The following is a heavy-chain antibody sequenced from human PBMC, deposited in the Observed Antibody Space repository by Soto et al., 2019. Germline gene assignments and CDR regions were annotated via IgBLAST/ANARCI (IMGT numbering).Heavy chain of an antibody. CDR2: IIPILGIA. D-gene: IGHD3-10*01. Sequence: QVQLVQSGAGVKKPGSSVKVSCKASGGTFSSYTISWVRQAPGQGLEWMGRIIPILGIANYAQKFQGRVTITADKSTSTAYMELSSLRSEDTAVYYCARDRRGYYGSGTAYYYMDVWGKGTTVTVSS. J-gene: IGHJ6*03. CDR1: GGTFSSYT. CDR3: ARDRRGYYGSGTAYYYMDV. V-gene: IGHV1-69*08.